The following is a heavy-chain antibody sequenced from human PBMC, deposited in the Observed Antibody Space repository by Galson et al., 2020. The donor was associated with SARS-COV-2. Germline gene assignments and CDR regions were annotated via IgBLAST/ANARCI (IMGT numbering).Heavy chain of an antibody. J-gene: IGHJ4*02. D-gene: IGHD3-10*01. CDR2: IYNSESA. V-gene: IGHV4-59*01. CDR1: GGSISGYH. CDR3: GCYLGGGGGRGY. Sequence: SETLSLTCTVSGGSISGYHLSWIRQPPGKGLEWIGQIYNSESANYNPSLKSRVPISVDTAKNQFPLRLSSVTAADPAVYYWGCYLGGGGGRGYGGQGTLVTVSS.